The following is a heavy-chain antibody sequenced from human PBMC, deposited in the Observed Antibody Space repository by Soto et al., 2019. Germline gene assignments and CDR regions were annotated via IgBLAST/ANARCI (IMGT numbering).Heavy chain of an antibody. D-gene: IGHD6-19*01. CDR3: ARARIAVAVHDY. V-gene: IGHV3-30-3*01. Sequence: QVQLVESGGGVVQPGRSLRLSCAASGFTFSSYAMHWVRQAPCKGLEWVAVISYDGSNKYYADSVKGRFTISRDNSKNTLYLQMNSMRAEDTAVYYCARARIAVAVHDYWGQGTLVTVSS. CDR2: ISYDGSNK. CDR1: GFTFSSYA. J-gene: IGHJ4*02.